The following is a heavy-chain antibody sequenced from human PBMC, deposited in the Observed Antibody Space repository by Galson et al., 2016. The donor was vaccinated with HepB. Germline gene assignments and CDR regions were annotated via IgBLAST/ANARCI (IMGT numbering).Heavy chain of an antibody. CDR1: GFTISTYW. CDR2: IKQDGSER. V-gene: IGHV3-7*01. Sequence: SLRLSCAASGFTISTYWMSWVRQAPGMGLEWVGLIKQDGSERYFVDSERGRFIISRDNSKNTLDLQMSSLRAEDTAVYYCARNRGVSGSVDWGQGTLVTVSS. J-gene: IGHJ4*02. CDR3: ARNRGVSGSVD. D-gene: IGHD2-8*02.